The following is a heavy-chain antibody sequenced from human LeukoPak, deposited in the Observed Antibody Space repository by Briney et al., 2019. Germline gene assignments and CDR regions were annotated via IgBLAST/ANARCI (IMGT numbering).Heavy chain of an antibody. J-gene: IGHJ4*02. Sequence: GESLKVSCKGSGYSFTNYWIGWVRQMPGKGLEWMGIIYPGDSDTRYSPSFQGQVTISADKSISTAYLQWSSLKASDTAMYYRARLTNTIFGVVIITTYFDYWGQGTLVTVSS. CDR3: ARLTNTIFGVVIITTYFDY. V-gene: IGHV5-51*01. CDR2: IYPGDSDT. D-gene: IGHD3-3*01. CDR1: GYSFTNYW.